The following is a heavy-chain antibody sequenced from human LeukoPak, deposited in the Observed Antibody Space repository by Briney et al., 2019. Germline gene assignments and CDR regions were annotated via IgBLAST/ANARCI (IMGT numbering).Heavy chain of an antibody. V-gene: IGHV3-23*01. CDR2: ISGSGGST. J-gene: IGHJ3*02. CDR1: GFTFSSYA. Sequence: PGGSLRLSCAASGFTFSSYAMSWVRQAPGKGLEWVSAISGSGGSTYYADSVKGRFTISRDNSKNTLYLQMNSLRAEDTAVYYCAKVKDIVVVVAAFDIWGQGTMVTVFS. D-gene: IGHD2-15*01. CDR3: AKVKDIVVVVAAFDI.